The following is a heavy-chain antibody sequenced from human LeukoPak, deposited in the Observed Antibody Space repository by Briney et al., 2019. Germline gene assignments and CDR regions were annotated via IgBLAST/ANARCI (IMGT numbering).Heavy chain of an antibody. J-gene: IGHJ5*02. Sequence: PSETLSLTCTVSGGSISSYYWSWIRQPPGKGLEWMGYIYSSGSTSYSPSLKSRVTISVDTSKNQFSLKLSSVTAADTAMYYCVRDHLRGAGWFDPWGHGTLVIVSS. V-gene: IGHV4-59*01. CDR2: IYSSGST. D-gene: IGHD1-26*01. CDR3: VRDHLRGAGWFDP. CDR1: GGSISSYY.